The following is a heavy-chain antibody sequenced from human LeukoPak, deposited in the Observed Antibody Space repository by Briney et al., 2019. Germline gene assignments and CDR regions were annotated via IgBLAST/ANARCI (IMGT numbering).Heavy chain of an antibody. CDR1: GGSFSGYY. D-gene: IGHD2-15*01. V-gene: IGHV4-34*01. CDR2: INHSGST. CDR3: GVVAAIMRYYYYYMDV. J-gene: IGHJ6*03. Sequence: SETLSLTCAVYGGSFSGYYWSWTRQPPGKGLEWIGEINHSGSTNYNPSLKSRVTMSVDTSKNQFSLKLSSVTAADTAVYYCGVVAAIMRYYYYYMDVWGKGTTVTVSS.